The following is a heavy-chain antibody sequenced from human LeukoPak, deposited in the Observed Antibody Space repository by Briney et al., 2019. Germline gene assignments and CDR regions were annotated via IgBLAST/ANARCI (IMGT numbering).Heavy chain of an antibody. Sequence: ASVKVSCKASGYTFTSYGISWVRQAPGQGLEWRGWISAYNGNTNYAQKLQGGVTMTTDTSTSTAYMELRSLRSDDTAVYYCARDYDSSGYYYERNAFDIWGQGTMVTVSS. CDR3: ARDYDSSGYYYERNAFDI. D-gene: IGHD3-22*01. V-gene: IGHV1-18*01. CDR2: ISAYNGNT. CDR1: GYTFTSYG. J-gene: IGHJ3*02.